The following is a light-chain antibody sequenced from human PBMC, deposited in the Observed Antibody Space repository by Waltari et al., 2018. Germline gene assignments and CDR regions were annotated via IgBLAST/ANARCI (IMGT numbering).Light chain of an antibody. CDR3: SSYAGSDIVL. CDR1: NIDIGASKY. J-gene: IGLJ2*01. V-gene: IGLV2-8*01. Sequence: QSALTQPPSASGSPGQSVTISCTGTNIDIGASKYVSWYQQHPGRAPKLLIYEVSKWPSGVPDRFSGSKSGNTASLTVSGLQAEDEADYYCSSYAGSDIVLFGGGTKLTVL. CDR2: EVS.